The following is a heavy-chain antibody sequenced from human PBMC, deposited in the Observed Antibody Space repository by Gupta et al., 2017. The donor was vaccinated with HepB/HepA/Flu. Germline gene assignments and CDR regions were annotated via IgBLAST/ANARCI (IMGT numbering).Heavy chain of an antibody. J-gene: IGHJ5*02. CDR3: ARGRRYCSSTSCYTGNNWFDP. CDR2: MNPNRGKQ. CDR1: GYTFLSSD. V-gene: IGHV1-8*03. D-gene: IGHD2-2*02. Sequence: QVQLVQSGAEVKKPGASVKVSCKASGYTFLSSDINWMRQATGQWLEWMGWMNPNRGKQGYAQKFQGRITLTKNTSISTAYMELSSLRSEDTAVYYGARGRRYCSSTSCYTGNNWFDPWGQGTLVTVSS.